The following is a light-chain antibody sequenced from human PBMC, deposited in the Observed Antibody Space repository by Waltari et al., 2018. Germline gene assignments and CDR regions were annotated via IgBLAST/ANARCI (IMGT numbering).Light chain of an antibody. CDR1: SSDVGGYNY. Sequence: QSALTQPASASGSPGQSITISCPATSSDVGGYNYVPSYQQHPGKAPKLMIDEVSTRPSGVSNRFSGSKSGNTASLTISGLQAEDEADYYCSSYTSSSTSYVFGTGTKVTVL. CDR2: EVS. CDR3: SSYTSSSTSYV. J-gene: IGLJ1*01. V-gene: IGLV2-14*01.